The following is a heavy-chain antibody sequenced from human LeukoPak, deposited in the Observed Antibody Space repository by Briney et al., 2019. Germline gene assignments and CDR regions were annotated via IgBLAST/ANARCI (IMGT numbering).Heavy chain of an antibody. V-gene: IGHV4-59*01. CDR1: GGSISSYY. J-gene: IGHJ5*02. Sequence: SETLSLTCTVSGGSISSYYWSWIRQPPGKGLEWIGYIYYSGSTNYNPSLKSRVTISVDTSKNQFSLKPSSVTAADTAVYYCARVLSGKWFGGNWFDPWGQGTLVTVSS. CDR3: ARVLSGKWFGGNWFDP. D-gene: IGHD3-10*01. CDR2: IYYSGST.